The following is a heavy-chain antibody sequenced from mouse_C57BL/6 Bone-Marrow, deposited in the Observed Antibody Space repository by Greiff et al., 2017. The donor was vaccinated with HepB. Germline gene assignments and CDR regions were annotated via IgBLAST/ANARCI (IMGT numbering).Heavy chain of an antibody. J-gene: IGHJ3*01. Sequence: HVQLQQPGAELVRPGSSVKLSCKASGYTFTSYWMHWVKQRPIQGLEWIGNIDPSDSETHYNQKFKDKATLTVDKSSSTAYMQLSSLTSEDSAVYYCARGSTAWFAYWGQGTLVTVSA. CDR1: GYTFTSYW. V-gene: IGHV1-52*01. CDR3: ARGSTAWFAY. CDR2: IDPSDSET. D-gene: IGHD1-1*01.